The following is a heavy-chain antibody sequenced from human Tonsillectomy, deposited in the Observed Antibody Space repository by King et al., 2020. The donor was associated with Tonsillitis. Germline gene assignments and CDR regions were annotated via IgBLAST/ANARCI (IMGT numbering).Heavy chain of an antibody. D-gene: IGHD3-22*01. V-gene: IGHV3-48*01. Sequence: VQLVESGGGLVQPGGSLRLSCAASGFTFSTYSMNWVRQAPGKGLEWVSYISSTSSTIYYADSVKGRFTISRDNAKNSLYLQMNSLRAEDTAVYYCARRRYYYDTSGYLDYWGQGTVVAVSS. CDR2: ISSTSSTI. CDR1: GFTFSTYS. CDR3: ARRRYYYDTSGYLDY. J-gene: IGHJ4*02.